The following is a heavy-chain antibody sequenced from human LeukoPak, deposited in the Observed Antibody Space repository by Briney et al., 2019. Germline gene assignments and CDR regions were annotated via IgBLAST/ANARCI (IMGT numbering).Heavy chain of an antibody. J-gene: IGHJ4*02. CDR1: GFTFSSYS. V-gene: IGHV3-21*01. D-gene: IGHD5-18*01. Sequence: GGSLRLPCAASGFTFSSYSMNWVRQAPGKGLEWVSSISSSSSYIYYADSVKGRFTISRDNAKNSLYLQMNSLRAEDTAVYYCARVGRPTDTAMDDFDYWGQGTLVTVSS. CDR2: ISSSSSYI. CDR3: ARVGRPTDTAMDDFDY.